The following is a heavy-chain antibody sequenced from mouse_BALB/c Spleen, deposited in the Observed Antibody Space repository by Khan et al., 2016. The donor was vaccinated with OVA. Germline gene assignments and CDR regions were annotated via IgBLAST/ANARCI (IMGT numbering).Heavy chain of an antibody. CDR2: ISGYSHTI. D-gene: IGHD1-1*01. Sequence: EVELVESGGGLVQPGRSQKLSCAASGFTFNSYGMHWVRQAPEKGLEWVAYISGYSHTIYYADTVKGRFTISRDNPKNTMFLQMTSLMSEDTAMYYCAESYFYVYYFDYWGPGTTLTVS. J-gene: IGHJ2*01. V-gene: IGHV5-17*02. CDR1: GFTFNSYG. CDR3: AESYFYVYYFDY.